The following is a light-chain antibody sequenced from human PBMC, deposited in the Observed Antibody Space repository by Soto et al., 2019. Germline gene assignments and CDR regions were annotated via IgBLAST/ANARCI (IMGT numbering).Light chain of an antibody. CDR3: QQIYSTPPWT. Sequence: DIQMTQSPSSLSASVGDRVTITCRASQSISSYLNWYQQKPGKAPKLLIYAASSLQSGVPSRFSGSGSGTDFTLTISSLQPEDFATNYCQQIYSTPPWTFGQGTKVEIK. V-gene: IGKV1-39*01. CDR1: QSISSY. CDR2: AAS. J-gene: IGKJ1*01.